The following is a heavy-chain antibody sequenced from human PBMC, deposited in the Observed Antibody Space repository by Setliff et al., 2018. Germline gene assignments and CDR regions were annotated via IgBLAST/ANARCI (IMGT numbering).Heavy chain of an antibody. CDR1: SGSISTSNYF. CDR3: ARTGTYRYFDY. D-gene: IGHD1-1*01. CDR2: MYSSGTT. V-gene: IGHV4-39*01. Sequence: SETLSLTCIVSSGSISTSNYFWGWVRQPPGRGLEWIGSMYSSGTTNYNPSLKGRLTISVDTAQNQFSLRLTSVTAADTAVYYCARTGTYRYFDYWGQGALVTVSS. J-gene: IGHJ4*02.